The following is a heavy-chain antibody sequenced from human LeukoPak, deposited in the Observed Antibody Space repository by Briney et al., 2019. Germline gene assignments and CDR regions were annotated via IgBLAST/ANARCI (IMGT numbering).Heavy chain of an antibody. Sequence: ASVKVSCKASGYTFTGYYMHWVRQAPGQGLEWMGWINPNSGGSNYAQNFQGRVTMTRDTSISTAYMELSRLRSDDTAVYYCARDPPGASTSYYYYMDVWGKGTTVTVSS. V-gene: IGHV1-2*02. CDR1: GYTFTGYY. CDR3: ARDPPGASTSYYYYMDV. D-gene: IGHD2-2*01. CDR2: INPNSGGS. J-gene: IGHJ6*03.